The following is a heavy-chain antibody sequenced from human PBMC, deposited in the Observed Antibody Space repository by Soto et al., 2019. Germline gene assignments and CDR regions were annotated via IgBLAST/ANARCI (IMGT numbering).Heavy chain of an antibody. D-gene: IGHD6-19*01. CDR2: IWYDGSNK. J-gene: IGHJ6*03. CDR1: GFTFSSYG. Sequence: HPGGSLRLACAASGFTFSSYGMHWVRQAPGKGLEWVAVIWYDGSNKYYADSVKGRFTISRDNSKNTLYLQMNSLRAEDTAVYYCARDRIAVAGNYYYYYMEVWGKGTTVTVSS. CDR3: ARDRIAVAGNYYYYYMEV. V-gene: IGHV3-33*01.